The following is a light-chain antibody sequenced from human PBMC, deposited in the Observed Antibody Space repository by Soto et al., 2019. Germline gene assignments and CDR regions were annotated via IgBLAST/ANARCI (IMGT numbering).Light chain of an antibody. CDR3: QQYRSSPPLT. CDR1: QSVSNNF. J-gene: IGKJ4*01. CDR2: GTS. Sequence: EIVLTQSPGTLSLSPGERATLSCRASQSVSNNFLAWYQQKPGQAPRFLIYGTSNRAAGIPDRFSGSGSGTDFTLTISRLEPEDFAVYYCQQYRSSPPLTFGGGTKVEIK. V-gene: IGKV3-20*01.